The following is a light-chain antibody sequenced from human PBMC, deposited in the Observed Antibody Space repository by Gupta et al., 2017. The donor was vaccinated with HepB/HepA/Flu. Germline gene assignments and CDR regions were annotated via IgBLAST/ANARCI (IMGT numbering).Light chain of an antibody. Sequence: EIALTQSPGTLSLSPGETVTLSCGASENVNTFYLSWYQQKPGQAPRLLVYGASSRAADIPDRFSGVASGTDLTLTISRLEPEDFAVYYCLYFGDSRTTFGQGTRLEIK. CDR2: GAS. CDR1: ENVNTFY. J-gene: IGKJ5*01. V-gene: IGKV3-20*01. CDR3: LYFGDSRTT.